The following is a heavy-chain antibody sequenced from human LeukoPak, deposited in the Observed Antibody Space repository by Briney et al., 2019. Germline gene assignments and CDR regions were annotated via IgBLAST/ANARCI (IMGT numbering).Heavy chain of an antibody. J-gene: IGHJ4*02. CDR1: GYTFTRYG. CDR2: ISTYNGNT. Sequence: GASVKLSCKASGYTFTRYGISWVRQAPGQGLEWMGWISTYNGNTNYAQKVQGRVTMTTDTSTSKAYMELRSLRSDDTAVYYCAREGWGTYSSGPYYFDYWGLGTLVTVSS. V-gene: IGHV1-18*04. CDR3: AREGWGTYSSGPYYFDY. D-gene: IGHD6-19*01.